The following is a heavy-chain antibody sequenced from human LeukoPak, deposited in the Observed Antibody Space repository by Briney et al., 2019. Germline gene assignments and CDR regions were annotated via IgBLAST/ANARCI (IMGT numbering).Heavy chain of an antibody. V-gene: IGHV3-21*01. CDR3: AASTKHTAMVDY. Sequence: GGSLRFSWAAPGFTFSTYSLTGVRQAPGRGLEWVSSIGSSSSYIYYADSVKGRLAISRDNAKNSLYLQMNSLRAEDTAVYYCAASTKHTAMVDYWGQGTLVTVSS. D-gene: IGHD5-18*01. J-gene: IGHJ4*02. CDR1: GFTFSTYS. CDR2: IGSSSSYI.